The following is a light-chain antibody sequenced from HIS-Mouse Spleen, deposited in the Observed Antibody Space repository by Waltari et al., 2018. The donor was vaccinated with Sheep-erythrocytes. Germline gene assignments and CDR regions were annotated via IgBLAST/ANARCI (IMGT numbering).Light chain of an antibody. CDR3: CSYAGSYNHV. CDR2: DVS. CDR1: SSDVGGYNS. V-gene: IGLV2-11*01. J-gene: IGLJ1*01. Sequence: QSALTQPASVSGSPGQSITISCTGTSSDVGGYNSVPWYQQHPGKAPTLMIYDVSKRPSGVPDRFSGSKSGNTASLTISGLQAEDEADYYCCSYAGSYNHVFATGTKVTVL.